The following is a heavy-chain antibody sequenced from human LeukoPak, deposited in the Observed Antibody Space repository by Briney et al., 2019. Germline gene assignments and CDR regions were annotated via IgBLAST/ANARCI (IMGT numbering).Heavy chain of an antibody. D-gene: IGHD3-10*01. CDR3: AREYYSLSGRNWFDP. CDR2: ISNKGKT. V-gene: IGHV4-59*01. Sequence: SETLSLTCTVAGGSFSDYYWIWIRQPPGKGLEWVGHISNKGKTNYSPSLNSRVTISVDKSRNQFSLNLSSVTAADTAVYYCAREYYSLSGRNWFDPWGQGTLVTVSS. CDR1: GGSFSDYY. J-gene: IGHJ5*02.